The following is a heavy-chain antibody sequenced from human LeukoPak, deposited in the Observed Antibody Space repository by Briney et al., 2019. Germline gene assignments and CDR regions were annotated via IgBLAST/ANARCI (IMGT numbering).Heavy chain of an antibody. CDR1: GGTFSSYA. CDR3: ASGLDDTQYYFDY. J-gene: IGHJ4*02. Sequence: AASVKVSCKASGGTFSSYAVSWVRQAPGQGLEWMGGIIPIFGTANYAQKFQGRVTITTDESTSTAYMELSSLRSEDTAVYYCASGLDDTQYYFDYWGQGTLVTVSS. V-gene: IGHV1-69*05. CDR2: IIPIFGTA. D-gene: IGHD3-22*01.